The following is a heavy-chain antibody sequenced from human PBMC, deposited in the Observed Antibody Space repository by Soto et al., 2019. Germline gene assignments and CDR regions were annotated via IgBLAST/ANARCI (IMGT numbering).Heavy chain of an antibody. V-gene: IGHV3-13*01. J-gene: IGHJ4*02. D-gene: IGHD2-8*02. CDR1: GFTFSSYD. CDR3: ARAGALRWPLKSYYFDC. Sequence: PGGSLRLSCAASGFTFSSYDMHWVRQATGKGLEWVSAIGTAGDTYYPGSVKGRFTISRENAKNSLYLQMNSLRAGDTAVYYCARAGALRWPLKSYYFDCWGQGTLVTVSS. CDR2: IGTAGDT.